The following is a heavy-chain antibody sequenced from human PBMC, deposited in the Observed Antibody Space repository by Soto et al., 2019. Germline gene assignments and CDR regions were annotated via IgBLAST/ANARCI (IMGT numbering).Heavy chain of an antibody. Sequence: QVQLVESGGGVVQPGRSLRLSCAASGFTFSSYGMHWVRQAPGKGLEWVAVIWYDGSNKYYADSVKGRFTISRDNSKNTLYLQMNSLRAEDTAVYYCARDLYWYGSGSYYKSSGPDYWGQGTLVTVSS. CDR1: GFTFSSYG. V-gene: IGHV3-33*01. CDR3: ARDLYWYGSGSYYKSSGPDY. D-gene: IGHD3-10*01. J-gene: IGHJ4*02. CDR2: IWYDGSNK.